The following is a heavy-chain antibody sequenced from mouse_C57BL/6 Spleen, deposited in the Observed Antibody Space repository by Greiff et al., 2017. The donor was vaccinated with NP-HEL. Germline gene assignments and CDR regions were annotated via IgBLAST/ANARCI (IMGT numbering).Heavy chain of an antibody. Sequence: QVQLQQPGAELVMPGASVKLSCKASGYTFTSYWMHWVKQRPGQGLEWIGEIDPSDSYTNHNQKFKGKSTLTVDKSSSTAYMQLSSLTSEDSAVYYCARLRNYAMDYWGQGTSVTVSS. J-gene: IGHJ4*01. V-gene: IGHV1-69*01. D-gene: IGHD1-1*01. CDR1: GYTFTSYW. CDR3: ARLRNYAMDY. CDR2: IDPSDSYT.